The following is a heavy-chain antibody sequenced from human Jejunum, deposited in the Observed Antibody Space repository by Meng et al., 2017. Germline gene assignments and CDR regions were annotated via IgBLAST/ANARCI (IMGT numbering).Heavy chain of an antibody. CDR2: SLDSRTT. Sequence: VQLREVGPGLVRPAETLSLTSTVSGGSGSSGFYYWSWILKPAAQGLEWIVYSLDSRTTNTNPAHKSQVTMSVDTSKNHFSLKLTSVTAADTAVYVYARDSYTYPTYVDDWGQGILVTVSS. V-gene: IGHV4-61*03. CDR1: GGSGSSGFYY. J-gene: IGHJ4*02. D-gene: IGHD2-2*02. CDR3: ARDSYTYPTYVDD.